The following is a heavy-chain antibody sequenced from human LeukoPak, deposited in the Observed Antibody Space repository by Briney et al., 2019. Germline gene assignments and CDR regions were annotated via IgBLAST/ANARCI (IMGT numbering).Heavy chain of an antibody. Sequence: PSETLSLTCTVSGGSISSYYWSWIRQPAWKGLEWIGRIYTSGSTNYNPSLQRRVTMSVDTSKNQFSLKLSSVTAADTAVYYCARVLPRNWFDPWGQGTLVTVSS. J-gene: IGHJ5*02. V-gene: IGHV4-4*07. CDR2: IYTSGST. CDR1: GGSISSYY. CDR3: ARVLPRNWFDP.